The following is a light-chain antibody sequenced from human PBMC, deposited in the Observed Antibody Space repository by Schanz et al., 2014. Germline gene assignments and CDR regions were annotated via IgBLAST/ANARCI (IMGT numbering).Light chain of an antibody. CDR2: DAS. V-gene: IGKV3-11*01. J-gene: IGKJ4*01. CDR3: QQRGNWGLT. CDR1: QSVSRY. Sequence: EIVLTQSPATLSLSPGERATLSCRASQSVSRYLAWYQQKPGQAPRLLIYDASNRATGVPARFSGSGSRTDFTLTISSLEPEDFAVYYCQQRGNWGLTFGGGTKVEIK.